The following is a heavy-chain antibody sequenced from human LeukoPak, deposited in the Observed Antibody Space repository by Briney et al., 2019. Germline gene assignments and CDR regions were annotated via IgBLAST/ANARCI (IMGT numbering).Heavy chain of an antibody. CDR2: ISAYNGNT. J-gene: IGHJ5*02. CDR3: ARVVEPQLVRGLDWFDP. CDR1: GYTFTSYG. D-gene: IGHD6-13*01. Sequence: ASVKVSCKASGYTFTSYGIRRVRQAPGQGREWMGWISAYNGNTNSAQKLQGRVTITTDTSTSTAYMELRSLRSDDTAVYYCARVVEPQLVRGLDWFDPWGQGTLVTVSS. V-gene: IGHV1-18*01.